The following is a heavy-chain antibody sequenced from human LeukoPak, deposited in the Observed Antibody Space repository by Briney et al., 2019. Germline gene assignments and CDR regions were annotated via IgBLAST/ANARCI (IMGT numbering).Heavy chain of an antibody. Sequence: GGSLRLSCAASGFTFSRYWMGWVRQAPGKGLEWVANIKQDGSEQYYVDSVKGRFTISRDNAKNSLSLQMNSLRAEDTAVYYCARPLMYYYGSETYFWFDPWGQGTLVTVSS. CDR2: IKQDGSEQ. CDR3: ARPLMYYYGSETYFWFDP. D-gene: IGHD3-10*01. CDR1: GFTFSRYW. J-gene: IGHJ5*02. V-gene: IGHV3-7*01.